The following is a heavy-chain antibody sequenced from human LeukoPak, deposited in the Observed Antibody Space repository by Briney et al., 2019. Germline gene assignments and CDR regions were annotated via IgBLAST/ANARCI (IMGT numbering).Heavy chain of an antibody. Sequence: GGSLRLSCAASGFTFSSYSMNWVRQAPGKGLEWVSSISSSSSYIYYADSAKGRFTISRDNAKNSLYPQMNSLRAEDTAVYYCARDEVVTVDYWGQGTLVTVSS. D-gene: IGHD4-23*01. CDR2: ISSSSSYI. CDR1: GFTFSSYS. V-gene: IGHV3-21*01. CDR3: ARDEVVTVDY. J-gene: IGHJ4*02.